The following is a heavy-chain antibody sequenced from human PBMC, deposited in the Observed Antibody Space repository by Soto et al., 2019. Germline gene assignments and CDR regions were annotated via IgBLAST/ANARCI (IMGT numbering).Heavy chain of an antibody. CDR2: INSDGSST. Sequence: EVQLVESGGGLVQPGGSLRLSCAASGFTFSSYWMHWVRQAPGKGLVWVSRINSDGSSTVYVDSVKGRFTISRDNAKNTLYLQMNSLRAEDTAVYYCARSIRGSSYADSWGQGTLVTVSS. CDR1: GFTFSSYW. J-gene: IGHJ4*02. CDR3: ARSIRGSSYADS. D-gene: IGHD2-2*01. V-gene: IGHV3-74*01.